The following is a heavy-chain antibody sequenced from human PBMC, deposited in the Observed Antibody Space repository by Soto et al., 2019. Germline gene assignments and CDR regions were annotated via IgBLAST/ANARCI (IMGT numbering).Heavy chain of an antibody. CDR2: IYYSGST. Sequence: SETLSLTCTVSGGSISSYYWSWIRQPPGKGLEWIGYIYYSGSTNYNPSLKSRVTISVDTSKNQFSLKLSSVTTADTAVYYCARDYMYYYDSSGYGPTYYYYGMDVWGQGTTVTVSS. D-gene: IGHD3-22*01. CDR1: GGSISSYY. J-gene: IGHJ6*02. V-gene: IGHV4-59*01. CDR3: ARDYMYYYDSSGYGPTYYYYGMDV.